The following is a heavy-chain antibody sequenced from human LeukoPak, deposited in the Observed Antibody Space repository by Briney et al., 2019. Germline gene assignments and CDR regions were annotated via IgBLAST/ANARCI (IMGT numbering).Heavy chain of an antibody. Sequence: SGTLSLTCAVSGGSISSSNWWSWVRQPPGKGLEWIGEIYHSGSINYNPSLKSRVTISVDKSKNQFSLKLSSVTAADTAVYYCAHTEYYYDSSGYSDAFDIWGQGTMVTVSS. CDR3: AHTEYYYDSSGYSDAFDI. CDR2: IYHSGSI. D-gene: IGHD3-22*01. J-gene: IGHJ3*02. V-gene: IGHV4-4*02. CDR1: GGSISSSNW.